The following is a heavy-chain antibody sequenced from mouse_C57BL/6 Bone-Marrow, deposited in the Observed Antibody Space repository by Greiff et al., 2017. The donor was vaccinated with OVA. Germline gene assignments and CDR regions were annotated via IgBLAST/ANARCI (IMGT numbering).Heavy chain of an antibody. V-gene: IGHV6-6*01. CDR1: GFTFSDAW. Sequence: EVMLVESGGGLVQPGGSMKLSCAASGFTFSDAWMDWVRQSPEKGLEWVAEIRNKANNHATYYAESVKGRFTISRDDSKSSVYLQMNSLRAEDTGIYYCTRTLLWLRDWYFDVWGTGTTVTVSS. CDR2: IRNKANNHAT. CDR3: TRTLLWLRDWYFDV. J-gene: IGHJ1*03. D-gene: IGHD2-9*01.